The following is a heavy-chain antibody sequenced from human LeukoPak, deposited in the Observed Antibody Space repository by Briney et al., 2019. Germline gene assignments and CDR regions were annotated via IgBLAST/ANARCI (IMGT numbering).Heavy chain of an antibody. CDR2: ISSSSSYI. V-gene: IGHV3-21*01. CDR1: GFTFSSYE. Sequence: GGSLRLSCAASGFTFSSYEMNWVRQAPGKGLEWVSSISSSSSYIYYADSVKGRFTISRDNAKNSLYLQMNSLRAEDTAVYYCARDSNNYYDSSGYYATPLDYWGQGTLVTVSS. J-gene: IGHJ4*02. CDR3: ARDSNNYYDSSGYYATPLDY. D-gene: IGHD3-22*01.